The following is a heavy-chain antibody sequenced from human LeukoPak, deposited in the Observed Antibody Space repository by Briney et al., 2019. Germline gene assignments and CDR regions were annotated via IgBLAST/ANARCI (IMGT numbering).Heavy chain of an antibody. D-gene: IGHD3-10*01. J-gene: IGHJ4*02. CDR3: ASGTYGEYYFDY. Sequence: ASVKVSCKASGYTFTSYGISWVRQAPGQGLEWMGGIIPIFGTANYAQKFQGRVTITADESTSTAYMELSSLRSEDTAVYYCASGTYGEYYFDYWGQGTLVTVSS. V-gene: IGHV1-69*13. CDR1: GYTFTSYG. CDR2: IIPIFGTA.